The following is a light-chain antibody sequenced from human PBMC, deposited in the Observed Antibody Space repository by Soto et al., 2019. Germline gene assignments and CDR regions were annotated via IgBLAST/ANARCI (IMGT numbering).Light chain of an antibody. CDR2: GTS. CDR1: QSISKY. CDR3: QQGYSPLLT. V-gene: IGKV1-39*01. J-gene: IGKJ4*01. Sequence: DIQMTQSPSSLSASVGDRVTLTYRASQSISKYLNWYQVKSGKGPKLLIYGTSTLQSGVPSRFSGSGSGTHFTLTISNLQPEDFAVYYCQQGYSPLLTFGGGTRVEIK.